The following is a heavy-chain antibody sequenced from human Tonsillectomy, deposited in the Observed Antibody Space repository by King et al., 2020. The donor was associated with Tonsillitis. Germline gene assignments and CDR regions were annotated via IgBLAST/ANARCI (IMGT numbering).Heavy chain of an antibody. CDR3: AKDRGWSSYDFWSGYHTTYYFDY. CDR2: ISGSGGST. CDR1: GFTFSSYA. J-gene: IGHJ4*02. Sequence: VQLVESGGGLVQPGGSLRLSCAASGFTFSSYAMSWVRQAPGKGLEWVSAISGSGGSTYYADSVKGRFTISRDNSKNTLYLQMNSLRAEETAVYYCAKDRGWSSYDFWSGYHTTYYFDYWGQGTLVTVSS. V-gene: IGHV3-23*04. D-gene: IGHD3-3*01.